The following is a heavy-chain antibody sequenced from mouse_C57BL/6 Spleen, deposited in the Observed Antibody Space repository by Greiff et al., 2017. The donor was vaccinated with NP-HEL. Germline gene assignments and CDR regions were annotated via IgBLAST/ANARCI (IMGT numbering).Heavy chain of an antibody. CDR2: IDPSDSYT. Sequence: QESGAELVRPGTSVKLSCKASGYTFTSYWMHWVKQRPGQGLEWIGVIDPSDSYTNYNQKFKGKATLTVDTSSSTAYMQLSSLTSEDSAVYYCARDSSGYGAWFAYWGQGTLVTVSA. CDR1: GYTFTSYW. V-gene: IGHV1-59*01. CDR3: ARDSSGYGAWFAY. D-gene: IGHD3-2*02. J-gene: IGHJ3*01.